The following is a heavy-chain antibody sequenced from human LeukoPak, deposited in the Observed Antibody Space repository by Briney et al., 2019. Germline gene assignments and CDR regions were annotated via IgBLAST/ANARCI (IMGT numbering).Heavy chain of an antibody. CDR2: VYNRGTT. D-gene: IGHD3-10*01. Sequence: PSETLSLTCSVSNGSISRYYWNWIRQPPGKGLEWIGYVYNRGTTSYNPSLESRVTISVDTSRSQFSLNLRSVTAADSAVYYCARSPGFVDTTSGEWFDPRGQGALVTVSS. CDR1: NGSISRYY. J-gene: IGHJ5*02. CDR3: ARSPGFVDTTSGEWFDP. V-gene: IGHV4-59*01.